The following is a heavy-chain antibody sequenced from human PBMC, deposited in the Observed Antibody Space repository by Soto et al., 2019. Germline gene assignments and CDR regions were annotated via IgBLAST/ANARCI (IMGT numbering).Heavy chain of an antibody. CDR2: INPSGGST. CDR3: ARPHQYCSSTSCYGFDP. J-gene: IGHJ5*02. V-gene: IGHV1-46*03. Sequence: QVQLVQSGAEVKKPGASVKVSCKASGYTFTSYYMHWVRQAPGQGLGWMGIINPSGGSTSYAQKFQGRVTMTRDTSTSTVYMELSSLRSEDTAVYYCARPHQYCSSTSCYGFDPWGQGTLVTVSS. CDR1: GYTFTSYY. D-gene: IGHD2-2*01.